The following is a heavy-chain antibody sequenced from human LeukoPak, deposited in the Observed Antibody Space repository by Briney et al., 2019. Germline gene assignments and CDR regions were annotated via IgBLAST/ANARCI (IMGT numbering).Heavy chain of an antibody. Sequence: PSETLSLTCTVSGGSISSYYWSWIRQPPGKGLEWIGYIYYSGSTNHNPSLKSRVTISVDTSKNQFSLKLSSVTAADTAVYYCARGREWLSDYWGQGTLVTVSS. D-gene: IGHD3-3*01. J-gene: IGHJ4*02. V-gene: IGHV4-59*01. CDR2: IYYSGST. CDR3: ARGREWLSDY. CDR1: GGSISSYY.